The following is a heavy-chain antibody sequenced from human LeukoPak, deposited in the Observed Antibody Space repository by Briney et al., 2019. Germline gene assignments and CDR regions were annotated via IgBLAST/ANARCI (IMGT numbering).Heavy chain of an antibody. CDR2: ISAYNGNT. V-gene: IGHV1-18*01. J-gene: IGHJ3*02. D-gene: IGHD1-7*01. CDR1: GYTFTSYA. CDR3: ARVYNWNLDAFDI. Sequence: ASVKVSCKASGYTFTSYAMHWVRQAPGQGLEWMGWISAYNGNTNYAQKLQGRVTMTTDTSTSTAYMELRSLRSDDTAVYYCARVYNWNLDAFDIWGQGTMVTVSS.